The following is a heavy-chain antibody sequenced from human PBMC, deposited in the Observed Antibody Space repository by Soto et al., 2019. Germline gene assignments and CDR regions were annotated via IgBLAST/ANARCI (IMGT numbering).Heavy chain of an antibody. CDR1: GFTFSSYS. V-gene: IGHV3-21*01. CDR3: ASDRGYSYGSHFDY. J-gene: IGHJ4*02. CDR2: ISSSSSYI. Sequence: PGGSLRLSCAASGFTFSSYSMNWVRQAPGKGLEWVSSISSSSSYIYYADSVKGRFTISRDNAKNSLYLQMNSLRAEDTAVYYCASDRGYSYGSHFDYWGQGTLDTVSS. D-gene: IGHD5-18*01.